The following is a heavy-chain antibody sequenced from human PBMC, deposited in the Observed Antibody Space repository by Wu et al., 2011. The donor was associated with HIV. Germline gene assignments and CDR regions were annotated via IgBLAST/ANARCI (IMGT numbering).Heavy chain of an antibody. CDR2: IIPILGTA. CDR3: ATTGIGDDYGFY. Sequence: QVQLVQSGAEVKKPGASVKVSCKASGYTFSNYYMHWVRQAPGQGLDWMGRIIPILGTANYAQKFQGRVTITADKSTSTAYMEVSSLRSEDTAVYYCATTGIGDDYGFYWGQGTLVTVSS. CDR1: GYTFSNYY. V-gene: IGHV1-69*09. D-gene: IGHD4-17*01. J-gene: IGHJ4*02.